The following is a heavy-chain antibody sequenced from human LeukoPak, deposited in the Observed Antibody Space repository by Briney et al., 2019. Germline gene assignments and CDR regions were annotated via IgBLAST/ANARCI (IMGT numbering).Heavy chain of an antibody. V-gene: IGHV1-8*01. CDR3: ARESEVAAAEYYYYGMDV. Sequence: GASVKVSCKASGYTFTRYGINWVRQAPGQGLEWMGWINVDNGNTNYAQKFQGRVTMTRNTSISTAYMELSSLRSEDTAVYYCARESEVAAAEYYYYGMDVWGQGTTVTVSS. CDR2: INVDNGNT. CDR1: GYTFTRYG. D-gene: IGHD6-13*01. J-gene: IGHJ6*02.